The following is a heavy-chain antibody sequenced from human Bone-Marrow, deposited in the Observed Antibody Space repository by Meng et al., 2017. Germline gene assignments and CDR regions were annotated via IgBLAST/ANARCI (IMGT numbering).Heavy chain of an antibody. D-gene: IGHD6-13*01. J-gene: IGHJ4*02. CDR1: VVSGFSHSAA. CDR2: TYYRSKWYN. CDR3: ARGGIAAARPDY. V-gene: IGHV6-1*01. Sequence: VHMQHPGPGLLKPSQTRSLTRAISVVSGFSHSAAWNWIRQSPSRGLEWLGRTYYRSKWYNDYAVSVKSRITINPDTSKNQFSLQLNSVTPEDTAVYYCARGGIAAARPDYWGQGTLVTVSS.